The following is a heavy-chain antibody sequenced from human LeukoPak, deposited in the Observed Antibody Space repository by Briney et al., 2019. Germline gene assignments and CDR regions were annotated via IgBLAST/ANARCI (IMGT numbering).Heavy chain of an antibody. D-gene: IGHD3-9*01. V-gene: IGHV4-34*01. J-gene: IGHJ4*02. Sequence: SETQSLTCAVYGGSFSGYYWSWIRPPPGKGLEWIGEINHSGSTNYNPSLKSRVSISVDTSKNQFSLKLSFFFVKQKAAYEFLTGLKGPIDYWGQGTLVTVSS. CDR1: GGSFSGYY. CDR2: INHSGST. CDR3: LTGLKGPIDY.